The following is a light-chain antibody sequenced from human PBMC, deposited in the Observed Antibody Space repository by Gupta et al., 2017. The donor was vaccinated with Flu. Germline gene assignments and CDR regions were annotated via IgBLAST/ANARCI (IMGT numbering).Light chain of an antibody. Sequence: DIVMTQSPLSLAVTPGEPASISCRSSQSLLHSNGYNYLDWYLQKPGQSPQLLIYLGSNRASGVPDRFSGSGSGTDFTLKISRVEADDVGFYYCMQAQQTSWTFGQGIKVEIK. CDR3: MQAQQTSWT. J-gene: IGKJ1*01. V-gene: IGKV2-28*01. CDR1: QSLLHSNGYNY. CDR2: LGS.